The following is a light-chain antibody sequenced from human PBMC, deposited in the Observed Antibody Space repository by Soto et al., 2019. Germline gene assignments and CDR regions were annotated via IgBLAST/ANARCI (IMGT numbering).Light chain of an antibody. V-gene: IGKV3-11*01. CDR1: QIVSSY. J-gene: IGKJ2*01. CDR3: QQRSNWPPYT. Sequence: EIVLTQSPATLSLSPGERATLSCRASQIVSSYFAWYQQKPGQSPRLLIYDASNRATGIPARFSGSGSGTEFNLTISSLEPEDFAVYYSQQRSNWPPYTFGQGTNLEIK. CDR2: DAS.